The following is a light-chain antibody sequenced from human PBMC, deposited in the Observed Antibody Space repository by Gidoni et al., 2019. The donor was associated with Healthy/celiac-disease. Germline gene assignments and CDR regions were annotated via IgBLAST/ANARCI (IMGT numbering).Light chain of an antibody. V-gene: IGKV1-39*01. CDR2: AAS. Sequence: DIQMTQSPSSRSASVGDRVTITCRASQSIRSYLNWYQQKPGQAPKLLIYAASSLQSGVPSRFSGSGSGTDFTLTISSLQPEDFATYYCQQSYSTPYTFGQGTKLEIK. CDR3: QQSYSTPYT. CDR1: QSIRSY. J-gene: IGKJ2*01.